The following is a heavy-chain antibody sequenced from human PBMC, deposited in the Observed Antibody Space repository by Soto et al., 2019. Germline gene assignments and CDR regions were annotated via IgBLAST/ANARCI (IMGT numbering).Heavy chain of an antibody. J-gene: IGHJ3*02. Sequence: QGQLLQSGDEVKTPGASVRVSCRASGYPFTSYGISWVRQAPGQGREWVAWISAYNGKRDTAQKFQDRVTMTLDTSTDTAHMELWDLTSADTAVYYCARGRIVASIHDAFAIWGQGTKVTVSS. CDR1: GYPFTSYG. CDR3: ARGRIVASIHDAFAI. D-gene: IGHD5-12*01. CDR2: ISAYNGKR. V-gene: IGHV1-18*01.